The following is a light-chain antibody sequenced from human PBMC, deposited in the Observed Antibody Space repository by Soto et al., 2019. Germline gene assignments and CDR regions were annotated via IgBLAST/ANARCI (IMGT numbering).Light chain of an antibody. CDR3: QQFHDWPMT. CDR1: QTVLYSPNNKNY. V-gene: IGKV4-1*01. CDR2: WAS. Sequence: DIVLTQSPDSLTVSLGERATINCKSSQTVLYSPNNKNYLAWYQQKPGQPPKLLIYWASTRESGVPDRFSGSGSGTDFTLTISSLQSEDFAVYYCQQFHDWPMTFGPGTKVDIK. J-gene: IGKJ3*01.